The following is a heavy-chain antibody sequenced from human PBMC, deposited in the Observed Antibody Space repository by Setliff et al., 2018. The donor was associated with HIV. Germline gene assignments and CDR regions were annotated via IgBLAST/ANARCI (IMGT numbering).Heavy chain of an antibody. V-gene: IGHV4-59*01. CDR3: ARWTPKRGYDPAGYFTYYLDY. D-gene: IGHD3-9*01. CDR1: GTSIRYYY. CDR2: IYYCGSIT. Sequence: PSETLSLTCTGSGTSIRYYYWSWIRQPPGKGLEWIGSIYYCGSITKSNPTRKSRVTISVDTSKNQFSLNLNSVTAADTAVYSRARWTPKRGYDPAGYFTYYLDYWGLGALVTVSS. J-gene: IGHJ4*02.